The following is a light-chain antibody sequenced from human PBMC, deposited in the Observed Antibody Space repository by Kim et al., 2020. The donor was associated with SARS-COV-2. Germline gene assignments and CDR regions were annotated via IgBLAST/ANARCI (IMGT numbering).Light chain of an antibody. Sequence: SPGESATLSCRASQSVSSNYLAWYQQKPGQAPRLLIYGASNWATGIPDKFTGSGSGTDFTLTISRLEPEDFAVYHCQQYGGSPPYTFGQGTKLEI. CDR3: QQYGGSPPYT. CDR1: QSVSSNY. CDR2: GAS. V-gene: IGKV3-20*01. J-gene: IGKJ2*01.